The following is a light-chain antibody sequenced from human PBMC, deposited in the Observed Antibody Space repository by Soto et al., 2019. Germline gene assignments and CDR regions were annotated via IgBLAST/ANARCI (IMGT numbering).Light chain of an antibody. V-gene: IGKV3-11*01. CDR2: DAS. Sequence: IIVTHSPSTLSLSPGERATLSCGASQSVSSSYLAWYQQKPGQAPRLLIYDASNRATGIPARFSGSGSGTDFTLTISSLEPEDFAVYYCQQRSNWPPITFGQGTRLEI. J-gene: IGKJ5*01. CDR3: QQRSNWPPIT. CDR1: QSVSSSY.